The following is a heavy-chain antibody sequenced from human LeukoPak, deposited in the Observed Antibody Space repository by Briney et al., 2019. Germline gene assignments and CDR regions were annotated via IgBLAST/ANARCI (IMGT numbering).Heavy chain of an antibody. V-gene: IGHV4-4*02. J-gene: IGHJ4*02. Sequence: TGGSLRLSCAASGFSFRNAWMSWGRQAPGKGLEWVGSIYYSGSTYYNPSLKSRVTISVDTSKNQFSLKLSSVTAADTAVYYCARSNPVAGDYFDYWGQGTLVTVSS. CDR2: IYYSGST. D-gene: IGHD6-19*01. CDR1: GFSFRNAW. CDR3: ARSNPVAGDYFDY.